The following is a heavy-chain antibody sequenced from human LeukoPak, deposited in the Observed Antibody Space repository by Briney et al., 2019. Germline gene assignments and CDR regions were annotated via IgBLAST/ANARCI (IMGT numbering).Heavy chain of an antibody. J-gene: IGHJ4*02. CDR1: GFTFSDYG. Sequence: GGSLRLSCAASGFTFSDYGMSWVRQAPGKGLQWVSVISGSGSSTYYADSVEGRFTISRDNSKNTLYLQMNSLRAEDTAIYYCATDGDSTGYYYRPHFDSWGQGTLVTVSS. V-gene: IGHV3-23*01. D-gene: IGHD3-22*01. CDR3: ATDGDSTGYYYRPHFDS. CDR2: ISGSGSST.